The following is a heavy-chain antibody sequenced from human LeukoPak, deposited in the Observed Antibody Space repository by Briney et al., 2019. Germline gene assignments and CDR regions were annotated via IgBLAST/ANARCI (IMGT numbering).Heavy chain of an antibody. Sequence: PGGSLRLSCAASGFTFSSYAMHWVRQAPGKGLEWVAVISYDGSNKYYADSVKGRFTISRDNAKNTLYLQMNSLRAEDTAVYYCARWGRNSGYVDYWGQGTLVTVSS. CDR1: GFTFSSYA. D-gene: IGHD1-26*01. CDR3: ARWGRNSGYVDY. J-gene: IGHJ4*02. V-gene: IGHV3-30-3*01. CDR2: ISYDGSNK.